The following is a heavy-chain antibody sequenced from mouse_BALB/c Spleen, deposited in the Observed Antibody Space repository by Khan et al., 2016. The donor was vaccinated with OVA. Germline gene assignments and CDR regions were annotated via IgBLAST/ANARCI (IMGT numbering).Heavy chain of an antibody. D-gene: IGHD2-1*01. V-gene: IGHV5-6-4*01. J-gene: IGHJ4*01. CDR2: ISSGGTYT. Sequence: VELVESGGGLVKPGGSLKLSCAASGFTFSSYTMSWVRQTPEKRLEWVATISSGGTYTYYVDSVEGRFTLSRDNAKNTLYLEMTSLKSEDTAIYYCTRGEGYYGNPYAIDFWGQGTSVTVSS. CDR1: GFTFSSYT. CDR3: TRGEGYYGNPYAIDF.